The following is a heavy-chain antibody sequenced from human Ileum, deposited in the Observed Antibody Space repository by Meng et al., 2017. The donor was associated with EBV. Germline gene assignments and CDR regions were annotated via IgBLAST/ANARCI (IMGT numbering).Heavy chain of an antibody. Sequence: VQRRQWGPGLVKHSGTLSLTCPVPGDSIRSAIGWSWVRQPPGKGLEWIGEVYHRGVTNYNPSLKSRVDISVDKSKNQFYLSLFSVTAADTAVYYCGRDQGRELINHWGQGTLVTVSS. V-gene: IGHV4-4*02. D-gene: IGHD1-7*01. CDR1: GDSIRSAIG. CDR3: GRDQGRELINH. J-gene: IGHJ4*02. CDR2: VYHRGVT.